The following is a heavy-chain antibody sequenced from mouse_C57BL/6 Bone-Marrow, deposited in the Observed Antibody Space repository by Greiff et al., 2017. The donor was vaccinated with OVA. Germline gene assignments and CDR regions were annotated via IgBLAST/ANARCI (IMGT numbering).Heavy chain of an antibody. CDR1: GFTFSNYW. Sequence: DVMLVESGGGLVQPGGSMKLSCVASGFTFSNYWMNWVRQSPEKGLEWVAQIRLKSDNYATHYAESVKGRFTISRDDSKSSVYLQMNNLRAEDTGIYYCTGQDYYGSSPWFAYWGQGTLVTVSA. CDR3: TGQDYYGSSPWFAY. J-gene: IGHJ3*01. CDR2: IRLKSDNYAT. D-gene: IGHD1-1*01. V-gene: IGHV6-3*01.